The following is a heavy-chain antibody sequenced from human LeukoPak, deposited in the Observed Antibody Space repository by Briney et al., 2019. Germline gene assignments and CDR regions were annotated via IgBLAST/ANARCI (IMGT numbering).Heavy chain of an antibody. V-gene: IGHV4-61*01. CDR1: GGSVSSGSYY. J-gene: IGHJ4*02. Sequence: SETLSLTCTVSGGSVSSGSYYWGWIRQHPGKGLEWIGYIYYSGSTNYNPSLKSRVTISVDTSRNQFSLKLSSVTAADTAVYYCARSFGSGSYFFDYWGQGTLVTVSS. CDR2: IYYSGST. D-gene: IGHD3-10*01. CDR3: ARSFGSGSYFFDY.